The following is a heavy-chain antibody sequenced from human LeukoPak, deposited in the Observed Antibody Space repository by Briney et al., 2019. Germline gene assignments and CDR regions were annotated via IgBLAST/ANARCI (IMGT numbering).Heavy chain of an antibody. CDR2: IIPIFGTA. D-gene: IGHD2-2*01. J-gene: IGHJ4*02. V-gene: IGHV1-69*13. CDR3: ATYYCSSTSCYLPLGD. CDR1: GGTFSSYA. Sequence: SVKVSCKASGGTFSSYAISWVRQAPGQGLEWMGGIIPIFGTANYAQKFQGRVTITADESTSTAYMELSSLRSEDTAVYYCATYYCSSTSCYLPLGDWGQGTLVTVSS.